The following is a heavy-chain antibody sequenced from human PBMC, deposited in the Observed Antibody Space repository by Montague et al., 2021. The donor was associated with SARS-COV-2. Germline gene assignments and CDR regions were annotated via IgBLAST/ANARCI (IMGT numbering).Heavy chain of an antibody. Sequence: PALVKPTQTLTLTCTFSGFSLSTSGMCVSWIRQPPGKALEWLALXDWDDDKYYSTSLKTRLTISKDTSKNQVVLTMTNMDPVDTATYYCARIWGATRGDAFDIWGQGTMATVSS. D-gene: IGHD1-26*01. V-gene: IGHV2-70*01. CDR3: ARIWGATRGDAFDI. CDR2: XDWDDDK. CDR1: GFSLSTSGMC. J-gene: IGHJ3*02.